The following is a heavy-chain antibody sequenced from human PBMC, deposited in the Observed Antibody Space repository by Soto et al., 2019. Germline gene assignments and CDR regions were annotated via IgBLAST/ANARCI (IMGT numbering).Heavy chain of an antibody. CDR1: GFTVSSNY. J-gene: IGHJ2*01. D-gene: IGHD4-17*01. CDR3: ASRNDYGDYWYFDL. CDR2: IYSGGST. V-gene: IGHV3-66*01. Sequence: GGSLRLSCAASGFTVSSNYMSWVRQAPGKGLEWVSVIYSGGSTYYADSVKGRFTISRHNSKNTLYLQMNSLRAEDTAVYYCASRNDYGDYWYFDLWGRGTLVTVSS.